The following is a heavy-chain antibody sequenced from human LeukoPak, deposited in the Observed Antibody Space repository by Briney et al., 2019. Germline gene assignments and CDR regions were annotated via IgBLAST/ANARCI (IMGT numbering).Heavy chain of an antibody. CDR1: GFTFSSYA. CDR2: ISGSGGST. J-gene: IGHJ4*02. D-gene: IGHD3-22*01. CDR3: AKVGSGYNGPDY. Sequence: GGSLRLSCAASGFTFSSYAMSWVRQAPGKGLEWVSDISGSGGSTYYADSVKGRFTISRDNSKNTLYLQMNSLRAEDTAVYCCAKVGSGYNGPDYWGQGTLVTVSS. V-gene: IGHV3-23*01.